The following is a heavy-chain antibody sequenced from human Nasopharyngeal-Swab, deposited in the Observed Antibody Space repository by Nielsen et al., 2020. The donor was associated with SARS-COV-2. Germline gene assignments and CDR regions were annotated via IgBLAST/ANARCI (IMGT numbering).Heavy chain of an antibody. CDR2: ISSNSKNI. V-gene: IGHV3-9*01. J-gene: IGHJ4*02. CDR3: ANGRD. Sequence: GGSLRLSCAASGFTFDDFVMHWVRQAPGKGLEWVSGISSNSKNIGYADSVEGRFTISRDDAKNSLYLQMNSLRAEDTALYYCANGRDWGQGTLVTVSS. CDR1: GFTFDDFV.